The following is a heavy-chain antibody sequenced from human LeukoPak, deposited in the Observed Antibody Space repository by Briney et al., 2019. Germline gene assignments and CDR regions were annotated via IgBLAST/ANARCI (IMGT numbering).Heavy chain of an antibody. J-gene: IGHJ4*02. CDR3: ARGIPDYYDSSGLGY. Sequence: SETLSLTCAVYGGSFSGYYWSWIRQPPGKGLEWIGEINHSGSTKYNPSLKSRVTISVDTSKDQLSLKLRSVTAADTAVYYCARGIPDYYDSSGLGYWGQGTLVTVSS. D-gene: IGHD3-22*01. CDR1: GGSFSGYY. V-gene: IGHV4-34*01. CDR2: INHSGST.